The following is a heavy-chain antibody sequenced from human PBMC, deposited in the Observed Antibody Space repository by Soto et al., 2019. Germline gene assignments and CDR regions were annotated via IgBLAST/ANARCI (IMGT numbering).Heavy chain of an antibody. Sequence: QVQLQESGPGLVKPSETLSLTCTVSGASINSYFWSWIRQPPGKGLEWIGSIYDSGNTNYNPSLKSRVTISVDTSKNQFALKLSSVTAADTAVYYCAKGRARNDFWGQGTLVTVSS. V-gene: IGHV4-59*01. J-gene: IGHJ4*02. CDR3: AKGRARNDF. CDR1: GASINSYF. CDR2: IYDSGNT. D-gene: IGHD5-12*01.